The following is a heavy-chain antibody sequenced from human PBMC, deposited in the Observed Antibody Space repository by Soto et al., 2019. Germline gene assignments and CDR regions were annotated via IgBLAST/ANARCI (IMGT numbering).Heavy chain of an antibody. V-gene: IGHV3-23*01. CDR2: IIGSGGNT. Sequence: EVQLLESGGGLVQPGGSLRLSCAASGFTFSTYAMSWVRQAPGKGLEWVSVIIGSGGNTYYADSVEGRFTISRDDSKNTLYLQMNSLSAEDTAIYYWTKGGWMDYWGQGTLVIVSS. D-gene: IGHD5-12*01. J-gene: IGHJ4*02. CDR3: TKGGWMDY. CDR1: GFTFSTYA.